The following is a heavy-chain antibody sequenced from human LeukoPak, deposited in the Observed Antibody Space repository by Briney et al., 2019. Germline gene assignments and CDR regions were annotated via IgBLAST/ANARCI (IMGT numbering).Heavy chain of an antibody. Sequence: GGSLRLSCAASGFTFSSYWMSWVRQVPGKGLEWVSVLYSGGSTYYADSVKGRFTISRDNSKNTLYLQMNSLRAEDTAVYYCARSWQPEWHFDYRGQGTLVTVSS. V-gene: IGHV3-53*01. CDR1: GFTFSSYW. CDR2: LYSGGST. D-gene: IGHD3-3*01. CDR3: ARSWQPEWHFDY. J-gene: IGHJ4*02.